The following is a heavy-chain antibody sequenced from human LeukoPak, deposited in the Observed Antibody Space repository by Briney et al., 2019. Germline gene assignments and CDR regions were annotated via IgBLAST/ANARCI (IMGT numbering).Heavy chain of an antibody. CDR2: IKQDGSEK. J-gene: IGHJ4*02. CDR3: ARDKGAGENFDY. Sequence: PGGSLRLSCAASGFTFSNYWMSWVRQAPGKGLEWVANIKQDGSEKYYVDSVKGRFTISRDNAKNSLYLQMNSLRAEDTAVYYYARDKGAGENFDYWGQGALVTVSS. V-gene: IGHV3-7*01. CDR1: GFTFSNYW. D-gene: IGHD3-10*01.